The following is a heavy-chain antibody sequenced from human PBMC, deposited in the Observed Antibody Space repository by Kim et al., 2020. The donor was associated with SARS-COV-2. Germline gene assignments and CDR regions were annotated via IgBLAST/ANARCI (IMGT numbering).Heavy chain of an antibody. J-gene: IGHJ4*02. D-gene: IGHD6-19*01. Sequence: STYYADSVKGRFTISRDNSKNTLYLQMNSLRAEDTAVYYCAKDRVAGFDYWGQGTLVTVSS. CDR3: AKDRVAGFDY. CDR2: ST. V-gene: IGHV3-23*01.